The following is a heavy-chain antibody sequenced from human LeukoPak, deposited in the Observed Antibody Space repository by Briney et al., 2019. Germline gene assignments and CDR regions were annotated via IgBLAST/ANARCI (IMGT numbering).Heavy chain of an antibody. J-gene: IGHJ5*02. V-gene: IGHV4-39*07. CDR3: ARGPNYYGDYVDNNWFDP. Sequence: SETLSLTCTVSGGSISRSRDYWGWIRQPPGKGLEWIGSIYYSGSTYYNPSLKSRVTISGDTSKNRFSLKLSSVTAADTAVYYCARGPNYYGDYVDNNWFDPWGQGTLVTVSS. D-gene: IGHD4-17*01. CDR1: GGSISRSRDY. CDR2: IYYSGST.